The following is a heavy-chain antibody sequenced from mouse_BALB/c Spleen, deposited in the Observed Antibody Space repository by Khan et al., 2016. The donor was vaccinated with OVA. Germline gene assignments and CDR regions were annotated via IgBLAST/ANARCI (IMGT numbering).Heavy chain of an antibody. Sequence: DVKLVESGGGLVKPGGSLKLSCAASGFTFSSYAVSWIRQTPEKRLEWVASINSGGSPYYPDSVKGRFTISRDDARTILYLQLSSLRSEDTAMFYCTRLVDYWGQGTSVTVSS. CDR3: TRLVDY. CDR1: GFTFSSYA. J-gene: IGHJ4*01. CDR2: INSGGSP. V-gene: IGHV5-6-5*01.